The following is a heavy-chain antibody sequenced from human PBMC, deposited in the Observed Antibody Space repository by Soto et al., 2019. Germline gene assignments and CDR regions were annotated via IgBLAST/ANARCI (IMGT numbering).Heavy chain of an antibody. J-gene: IGHJ4*02. CDR2: IDGVGTGT. CDR1: GFTFTNYW. D-gene: IGHD4-4*01. V-gene: IGHV3-74*01. Sequence: PGGSLRLSCAASGFTFTNYWMHWVRQVPGKGLVWVSRIDGVGTGTSYSDSVRGRFTISRDNAENMLYLQMNSLRAEDTAVYYCPKDSLSRAAVTLGPNYFDYWGQGTLVTVSS. CDR3: PKDSLSRAAVTLGPNYFDY.